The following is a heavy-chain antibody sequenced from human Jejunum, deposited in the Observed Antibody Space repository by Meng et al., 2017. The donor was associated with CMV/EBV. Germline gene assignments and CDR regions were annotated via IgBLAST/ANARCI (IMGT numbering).Heavy chain of an antibody. CDR1: GGSISSGDYY. J-gene: IGHJ4*02. CDR3: AREGTNSYYFDY. D-gene: IGHD1-14*01. Sequence: TVSGGSISSGDYYWNWIRQHPGKGLEWIGYIYYSGSTYYNPSLKSRVTISIDTSKNQFSLKLSSVTAADTAVYYCAREGTNSYYFDYWGQGTLVTVSS. CDR2: IYYSGST. V-gene: IGHV4-31*03.